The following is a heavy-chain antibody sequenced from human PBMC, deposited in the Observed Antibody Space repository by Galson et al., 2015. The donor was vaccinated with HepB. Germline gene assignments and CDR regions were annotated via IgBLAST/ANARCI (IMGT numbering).Heavy chain of an antibody. CDR3: ARDTEYSSGWYDYYYGMDV. J-gene: IGHJ6*02. CDR1: GYTFTSYG. V-gene: IGHV1-18*04. D-gene: IGHD6-19*01. CDR2: ISAYNGNT. Sequence: SVKVSCKASGYTFTSYGISWVRQAPGQGLEWMGWISAYNGNTNYAQKLQGRVTMTTDTSTSTAYMELRSLRSDDTAVYYCARDTEYSSGWYDYYYGMDVWGQGTTVTVSS.